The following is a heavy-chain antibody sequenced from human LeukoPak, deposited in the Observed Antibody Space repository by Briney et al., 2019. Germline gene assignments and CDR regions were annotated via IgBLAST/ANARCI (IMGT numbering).Heavy chain of an antibody. Sequence: GGSLRLSCAVSGFTFSSYGMHWVRQAPGKGLEWVAFIRYDGSNKYYADSVKGRFTISRDNSKNTLYLQMNSLRAEDTAVYYCAKVGGYSYGYEDYWGQGTLITVSS. CDR3: AKVGGYSYGYEDY. V-gene: IGHV3-30*02. CDR1: GFTFSSYG. CDR2: IRYDGSNK. D-gene: IGHD5-18*01. J-gene: IGHJ4*02.